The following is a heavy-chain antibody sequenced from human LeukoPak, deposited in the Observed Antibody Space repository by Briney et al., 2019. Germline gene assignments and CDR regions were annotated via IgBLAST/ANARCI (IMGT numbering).Heavy chain of an antibody. CDR3: TTDRYDTWVYFDY. CDR2: IRYDGSNK. V-gene: IGHV3-30*02. J-gene: IGHJ4*02. CDR1: GFTFSSYG. Sequence: GGSLRLSCAASGFTFSSYGMHWVRQAPGKGLEWVAFIRYDGSNKKYADSLKGRFTISRDNSKNTLYLQMNSLKTEDTAVYYCTTDRYDTWVYFDYWGQGTLVTVSS. D-gene: IGHD3-22*01.